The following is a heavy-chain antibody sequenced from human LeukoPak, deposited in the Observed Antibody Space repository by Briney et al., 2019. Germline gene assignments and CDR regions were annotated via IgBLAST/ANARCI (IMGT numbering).Heavy chain of an antibody. CDR1: GFSFSTYW. D-gene: IGHD5-24*01. J-gene: IGHJ4*02. CDR2: IKQDGSEK. V-gene: IGHV3-7*04. Sequence: GGSLRLSCAASGFSFSTYWMSWVRQAPGKGLEWVANIKQDGSEKYYVVSVKGRFTISRDNAKKSLYLQMNSLRAEDTAVYYCARETEMANLDYWGQGTLVTVSS. CDR3: ARETEMANLDY.